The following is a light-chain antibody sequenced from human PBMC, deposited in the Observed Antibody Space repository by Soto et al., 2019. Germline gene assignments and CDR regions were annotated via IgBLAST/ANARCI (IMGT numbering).Light chain of an antibody. J-gene: IGKJ1*01. CDR1: QSSTKW. V-gene: IGKV1-5*01. Sequence: DIQMTQSPSALSASVGDRVTIPCRASQSSTKWLAWYQQKPGKAPRLLIYDASTLESGVPSRFSGSGSGTEFTLSISSLQPDDFAAYYCQQYKVYSKTFGQGTKVDIK. CDR2: DAS. CDR3: QQYKVYSKT.